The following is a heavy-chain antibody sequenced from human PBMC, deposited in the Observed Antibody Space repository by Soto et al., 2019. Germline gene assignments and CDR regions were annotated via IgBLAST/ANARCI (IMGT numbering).Heavy chain of an antibody. CDR3: ASHDYGDYVAEVDY. V-gene: IGHV3-30-3*01. J-gene: IGHJ4*02. D-gene: IGHD4-17*01. Sequence: GGSLRLSCAASGFTFSSYAMHWVRQAPGKGLEWVAVISYDGSNKYYADSVKGRFTISRDNSRNTLYLQMNSLRAEDTAVYYCASHDYGDYVAEVDYWGQGTLVTVSS. CDR2: ISYDGSNK. CDR1: GFTFSSYA.